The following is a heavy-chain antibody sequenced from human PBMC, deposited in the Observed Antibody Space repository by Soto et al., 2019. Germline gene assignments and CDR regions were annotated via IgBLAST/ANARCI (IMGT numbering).Heavy chain of an antibody. Sequence: QVQLVQSGAEVKKPGASVKVSCKASGYTFTSYYMHWVRQAPGQGLEWMGIINPSGGSTSYAQKFQGRVTMTRDTSTSTVYMELSSLRSEDTAVYYCARVGKGYCISTSCLTPFDYWGQGTLVTVSS. J-gene: IGHJ4*02. D-gene: IGHD2-2*01. CDR2: INPSGGST. CDR1: GYTFTSYY. CDR3: ARVGKGYCISTSCLTPFDY. V-gene: IGHV1-46*01.